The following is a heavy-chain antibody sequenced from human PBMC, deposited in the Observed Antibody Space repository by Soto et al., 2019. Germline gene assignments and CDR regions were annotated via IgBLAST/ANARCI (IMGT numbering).Heavy chain of an antibody. Sequence: QVQLVEFGGDLVKPGGSLRLSCAASGFPFSDYYMSWIRPAPGKGLEWVSSIGSSSSYINYADSVKGRFTISRDNAKNSLYLQMNSLRAEDTAVYYCARRRPIGYYNYWGQGTLVTVSA. CDR2: IGSSSSYI. CDR1: GFPFSDYY. CDR3: ARRRPIGYYNY. J-gene: IGHJ4*02. V-gene: IGHV3-11*05. D-gene: IGHD3-22*01.